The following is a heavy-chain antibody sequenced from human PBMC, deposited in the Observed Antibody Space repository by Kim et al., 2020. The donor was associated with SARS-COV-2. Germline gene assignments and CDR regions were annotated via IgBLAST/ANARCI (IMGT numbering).Heavy chain of an antibody. CDR2: ISPGGTST. Sequence: GGSLRLSCVASGFSLNIYWINWVRQAPGKGLVWVSRISPGGTSTHYADSVKGRFTMSRDNAENTVILQMHSLRAEDTAVYYCARGMFSSGFDVWGQGTTVTISS. CDR1: GFSLNIYW. CDR3: ARGMFSSGFDV. V-gene: IGHV3-74*01. D-gene: IGHD3-10*02. J-gene: IGHJ6*02.